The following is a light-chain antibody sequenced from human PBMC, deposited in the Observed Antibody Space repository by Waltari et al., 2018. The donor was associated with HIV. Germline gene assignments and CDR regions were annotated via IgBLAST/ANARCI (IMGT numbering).Light chain of an antibody. Sequence: FTLTQPHSVSESPGKPVTISCTRSSSNIDRNFVQWYQQRPGSGPTPVIYEDNRRPSGFPDRFSGSIASYFNSASLTISGLKTEDEADYYCHSYDYNNHWVFGGGTKLTVL. J-gene: IGLJ3*02. CDR1: SSNIDRNF. V-gene: IGLV6-57*04. CDR3: HSYDYNNHWV. CDR2: EDN.